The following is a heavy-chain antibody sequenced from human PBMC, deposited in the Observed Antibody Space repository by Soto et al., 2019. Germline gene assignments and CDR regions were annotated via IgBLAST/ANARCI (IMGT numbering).Heavy chain of an antibody. Sequence: PSETLSLTCTVSGGSISSGGYYWSWIRQHPGKGLEWIGYIYYSGSTYYNPSLKSRVTISVDTSKNQFSLKLSSVTAADTAVYYCARTGYSGYYFDHWGQGTLVTVPS. CDR3: ARTGYSGYYFDH. D-gene: IGHD5-12*01. J-gene: IGHJ4*02. V-gene: IGHV4-31*03. CDR2: IYYSGST. CDR1: GGSISSGGYY.